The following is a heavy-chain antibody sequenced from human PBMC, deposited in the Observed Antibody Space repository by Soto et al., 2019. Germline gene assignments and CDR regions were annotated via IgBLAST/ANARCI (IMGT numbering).Heavy chain of an antibody. V-gene: IGHV3-33*01. CDR1: GFTFSSYG. J-gene: IGHJ6*02. Sequence: GGSLRLSCAASGFTFSSYGMHWVRQAPGKGLEWVAVIWYDGSNKYYADSVKGRFTISRDNSKNTLYLQMNSLRAEDTAVYYCARDKNDAAGGYYGMDVWGQGTTVTVSS. D-gene: IGHD6-13*01. CDR2: IWYDGSNK. CDR3: ARDKNDAAGGYYGMDV.